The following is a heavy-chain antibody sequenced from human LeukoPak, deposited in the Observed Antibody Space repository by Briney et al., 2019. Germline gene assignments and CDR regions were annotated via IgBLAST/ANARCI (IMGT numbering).Heavy chain of an antibody. CDR2: IYTSGST. V-gene: IGHV4-61*02. J-gene: IGHJ6*03. D-gene: IGHD3-22*01. CDR3: ARVTSSAYYYYYMDV. Sequence: SETLSLTCTVSGGSISSGSYYWSWIRQPAGKGLEWIGRIYTSGSTNYNPSLKSRVTISVDTSKNQFSLMLRFVTAADTAVHDCARVTSSAYYYYYMDVWGKGTTVTVSS. CDR1: GGSISSGSYY.